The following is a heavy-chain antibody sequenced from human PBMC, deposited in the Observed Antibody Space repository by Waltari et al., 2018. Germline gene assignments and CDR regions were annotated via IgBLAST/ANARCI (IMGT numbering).Heavy chain of an antibody. V-gene: IGHV3-15*02. D-gene: IGHD3-16*01. CDR3: TAHDARWGA. Sequence: VEPVVSGGAAVKPGKSLRLSCLASGFTLSPAWLPWVRQVPGRGVEWIGRIQSKDRGDVTDFAAPAQGRLSSSRDDSRNTVSRQMITLKDEDTVIYYCTAHDARWGAWVQGTLLTVSP. J-gene: IGHJ4*02. CDR2: IQSKDRGDVT. CDR1: GFTLSPAW.